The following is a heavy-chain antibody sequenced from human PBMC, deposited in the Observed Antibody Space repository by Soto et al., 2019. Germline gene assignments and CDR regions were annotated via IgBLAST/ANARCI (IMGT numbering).Heavy chain of an antibody. CDR3: ARDWYY. Sequence: SETLALTCIVSGGSLSSNYWRWVRRPAWKGLEWIGRINTSGSSNYNPSLQSRVTMSVDTSKNQFSLNLNSVTAADTAIYYCARDWYYWGREILVTVSS. CDR1: GGSLSSNY. J-gene: IGHJ4*02. CDR2: INTSGSS. V-gene: IGHV4-4*07.